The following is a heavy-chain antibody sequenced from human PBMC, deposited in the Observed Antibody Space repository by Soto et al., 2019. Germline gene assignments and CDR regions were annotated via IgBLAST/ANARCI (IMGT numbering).Heavy chain of an antibody. CDR1: GFTFSSYG. CDR2: ISYDGSNK. J-gene: IGHJ6*02. D-gene: IGHD3-3*01. Sequence: ESGGGVVQPGRSLRLSCAASGFTFSSYGMHWVRQAPGKGLEWVAVISYDGSNKYYADSVKGRFTISRDNSKNTLYLQMKSLRAEDTAVYYCATMKRITIFGVVLVGGYGMDVWGQGTTVTVSS. CDR3: ATMKRITIFGVVLVGGYGMDV. V-gene: IGHV3-30*03.